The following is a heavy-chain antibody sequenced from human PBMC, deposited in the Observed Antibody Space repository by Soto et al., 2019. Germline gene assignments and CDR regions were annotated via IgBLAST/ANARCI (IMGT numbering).Heavy chain of an antibody. CDR1: GGSISSSSYY. Sequence: SETLSLTCTVSGGSISSSSYYWGWIRQPPGKGLEWIGSIYYSGSTYYNPSLKSRVTISVDTSKNQFSLKLSSVTAADTAVYYCVKSGWYGLNWFDPWGQGTLVTVSS. CDR3: VKSGWYGLNWFDP. D-gene: IGHD6-19*01. J-gene: IGHJ5*02. CDR2: IYYSGST. V-gene: IGHV4-39*01.